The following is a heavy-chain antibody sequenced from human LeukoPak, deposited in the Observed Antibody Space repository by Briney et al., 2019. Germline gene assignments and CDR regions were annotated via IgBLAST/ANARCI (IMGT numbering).Heavy chain of an antibody. CDR2: IHYVGST. J-gene: IGHJ4*02. Sequence: SETLSLTCTVSGGSFSNYNYYCGWIRQSPGKGLEWIGSIHYVGSTYYNPSLKSRVTISVDTSKNQFSLNLSSVTAADTAVYYCARQNNFDFWSGFFDYWGLGALVTVSS. CDR1: GGSFSNYNYY. D-gene: IGHD3-3*01. V-gene: IGHV4-39*01. CDR3: ARQNNFDFWSGFFDY.